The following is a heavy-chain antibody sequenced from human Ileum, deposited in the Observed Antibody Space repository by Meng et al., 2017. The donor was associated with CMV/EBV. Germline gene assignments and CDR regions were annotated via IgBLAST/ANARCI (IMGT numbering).Heavy chain of an antibody. Sequence: ASVKVSCKASGYTFNKNAIHWVRQAPGHRLQWMGCSNTDSGNTQYSQEFQGRVTFTRDTSASTAYMELSSLTSEDTAVYYCARELGQFDYWGQGTLVTVSS. V-gene: IGHV1-3*02. J-gene: IGHJ4*02. CDR3: ARELGQFDY. CDR2: SNTDSGNT. CDR1: GYTFNKNA. D-gene: IGHD6-13*01.